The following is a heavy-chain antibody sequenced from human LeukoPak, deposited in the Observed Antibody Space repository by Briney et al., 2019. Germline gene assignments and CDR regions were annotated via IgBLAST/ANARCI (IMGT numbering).Heavy chain of an antibody. CDR3: ASTTYRHAFDI. CDR1: GYSFTSYW. V-gene: IGHV5-51*01. Sequence: RAGESLKISCKGPGYSFTSYWIGWVRQMPGKGLECMRIIYPGDSDTRYSPSFQGRVTISADKSISTAYLQWSSLKASDTAMYYCASTTYRHAFDIWGQGTMVTVSS. D-gene: IGHD1-1*01. J-gene: IGHJ3*02. CDR2: IYPGDSDT.